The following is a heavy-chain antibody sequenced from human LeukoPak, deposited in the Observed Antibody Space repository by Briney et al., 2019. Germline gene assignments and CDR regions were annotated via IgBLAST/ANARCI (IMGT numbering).Heavy chain of an antibody. CDR3: ARGTTFDY. D-gene: IGHD2-2*01. J-gene: IGHJ4*02. Sequence: GRSLRLSCAASGFTFNNYIMHWVRQAPVKGLEWVALISYDGSNKYYADSVKGRFTISRDNSKNMLFLQMNSLRAEDTAVYYCARGTTFDYWGQGTLVTVSS. CDR2: ISYDGSNK. V-gene: IGHV3-30*04. CDR1: GFTFNNYI.